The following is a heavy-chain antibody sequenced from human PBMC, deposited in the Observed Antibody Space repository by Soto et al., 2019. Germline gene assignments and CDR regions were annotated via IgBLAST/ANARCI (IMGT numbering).Heavy chain of an antibody. CDR1: GGSFSGYY. D-gene: IGHD3-10*01. V-gene: IGHV4-34*01. CDR2: INHSGST. Sequence: SSETLSLTCAVYGGSFSGYYWSWIRQPPGKGLEWIGEINHSGSTNYNPSLKSRVTISVDTSKNQFSLKLSSVTAADTAVYYCARGGVRITMVRGVIRHNWFDPWGQGTLVTVSS. J-gene: IGHJ5*02. CDR3: ARGGVRITMVRGVIRHNWFDP.